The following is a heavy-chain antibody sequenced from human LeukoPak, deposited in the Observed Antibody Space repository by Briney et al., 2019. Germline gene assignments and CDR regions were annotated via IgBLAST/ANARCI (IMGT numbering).Heavy chain of an antibody. Sequence: ASVKVSCKASGYTFSDYYIHWVRQAPGQGLERMGRINPNSGGTNYAQKFQDRVTMTRDTSISTAYMELSRLRSDDTAVYYCAREAGDGSGSFDYWGQGTLVTVSS. CDR2: INPNSGGT. CDR1: GYTFSDYY. J-gene: IGHJ4*02. D-gene: IGHD3-10*01. CDR3: AREAGDGSGSFDY. V-gene: IGHV1-2*06.